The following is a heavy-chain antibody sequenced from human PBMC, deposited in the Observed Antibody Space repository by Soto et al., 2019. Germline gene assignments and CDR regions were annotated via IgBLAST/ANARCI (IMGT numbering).Heavy chain of an antibody. Sequence: QVQLQESGPGLVKPSQTLSLTCTVSGGSISSGDYYWSWIRQPPGKGLEWIGYIYYSGTTYYNPSLKSRVTISVDTSKFLFSLKLSSVTAAGTAVYYCARRIGYCSGGSCYEGYYFDYWGQGTLVTVSS. CDR1: GGSISSGDYY. J-gene: IGHJ4*02. CDR3: ARRIGYCSGGSCYEGYYFDY. CDR2: IYYSGTT. D-gene: IGHD2-15*01. V-gene: IGHV4-30-4*01.